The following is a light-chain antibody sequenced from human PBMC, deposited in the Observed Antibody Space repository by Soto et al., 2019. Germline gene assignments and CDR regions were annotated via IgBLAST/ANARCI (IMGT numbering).Light chain of an antibody. CDR3: SSYTSSSRYV. V-gene: IGLV1-40*01. CDR1: SSNIGAGYH. Sequence: QSVLTQPPSVSGAPGQRVTISCTGSSSNIGAGYHVHWYQQLPGTAPKLMIYEVSNRPSGVSNRFSGSKSGNTASLTISGLQAEDEADYYCSSYTSSSRYVFGTGTKLTVL. CDR2: EVS. J-gene: IGLJ1*01.